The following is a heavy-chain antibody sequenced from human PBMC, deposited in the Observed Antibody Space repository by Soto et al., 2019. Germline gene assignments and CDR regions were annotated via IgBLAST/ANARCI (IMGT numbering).Heavy chain of an antibody. V-gene: IGHV1-18*04. D-gene: IGHD1-26*01. CDR2: ISAGKGDT. CDR3: ARDGFTVISSGSFDY. CDR1: GYTFSSYG. Sequence: VQLVQSGAEVRQPGASVKVSCKASGYTFSSYGISWVRQAPGKGLEWMGGISAGKGDTNYAQKFQGRVSMTTDTSTSTAYMELRSLTSADTAVYYCARDGFTVISSGSFDYWGQGTLVTVSS. J-gene: IGHJ4*02.